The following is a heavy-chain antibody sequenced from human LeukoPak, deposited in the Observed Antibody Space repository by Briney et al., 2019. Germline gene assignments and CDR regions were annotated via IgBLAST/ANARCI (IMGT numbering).Heavy chain of an antibody. CDR1: GFTFSSYP. Sequence: PGGSLRLSCAASGFTFSSYPVHWVRQAPGKGLEWVAVISYDGSSKYYAESVKGRFTISRDDSKNTLYLQMNRLRADDTAVYYCARDYGVSVYYQPGRNWGQGTLVTVSS. V-gene: IGHV3-30*04. D-gene: IGHD3-22*01. J-gene: IGHJ4*02. CDR2: ISYDGSSK. CDR3: ARDYGVSVYYQPGRN.